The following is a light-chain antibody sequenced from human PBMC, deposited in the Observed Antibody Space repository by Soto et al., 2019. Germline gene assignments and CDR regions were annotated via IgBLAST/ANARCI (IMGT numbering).Light chain of an antibody. CDR2: KAS. J-gene: IGKJ4*01. CDR3: QQYKDYPLT. Sequence: DIQMTQSPSTLSASIGDGVTISCRASQSIDSSLARYQQKSGKAPKVVITKASILGGGVPSRFSGSVSGTEFTLTISNLQPDDFATYYCQQYKDYPLTFGGGTKVDIK. V-gene: IGKV1-5*03. CDR1: QSIDSS.